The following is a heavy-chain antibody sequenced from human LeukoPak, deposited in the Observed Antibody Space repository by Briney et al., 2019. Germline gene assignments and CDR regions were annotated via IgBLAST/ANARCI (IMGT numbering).Heavy chain of an antibody. Sequence: SETLSLTCTVSGGSISSYYWSWIRQPPGKGLEWIGYIYYSGSTNYNPSLKSRVTISVDTSKNQFSLKLSSVTAADTAVYYCAREVAVAGYPDWFDPWGQGTLVIVSS. D-gene: IGHD6-19*01. CDR1: GGSISSYY. V-gene: IGHV4-59*01. CDR2: IYYSGST. CDR3: AREVAVAGYPDWFDP. J-gene: IGHJ5*02.